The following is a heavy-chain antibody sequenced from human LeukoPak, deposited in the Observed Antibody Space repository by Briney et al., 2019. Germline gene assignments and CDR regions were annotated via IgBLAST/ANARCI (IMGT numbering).Heavy chain of an antibody. V-gene: IGHV4-39*07. CDR3: VKVGGATVSPWYYFDY. CDR2: IYYNGRT. J-gene: IGHJ4*02. D-gene: IGHD4-11*01. CDR1: GGSISSGSYY. Sequence: PSETLSLTCTVSGGSISSGSYYWGWIRQPPGKGLEWIGSIYYNGRTYHNPSLESRVTISVDTSKNQFSLNLRSVTAADTAVYYCVKVGGATVSPWYYFDYWGQGILVTVSS.